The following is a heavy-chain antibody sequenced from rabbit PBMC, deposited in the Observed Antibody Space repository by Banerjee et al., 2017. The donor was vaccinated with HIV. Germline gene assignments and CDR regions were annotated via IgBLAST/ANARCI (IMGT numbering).Heavy chain of an antibody. Sequence: QEQLEESGGGLVKPEGSLTLTCKASGFDLSSYYYMCWVRQAPGKGLELIACVGVVGDDTYYASWAKGRFTISKTSSTTVTLQMTSLTAADTATYFCARDIYTYGYAGYAYFNLWGPGTLVTVS. CDR3: ARDIYTYGYAGYAYFNL. J-gene: IGHJ4*01. D-gene: IGHD6-1*01. CDR1: GFDLSSYYY. CDR2: VGVVGDDT. V-gene: IGHV1S45*01.